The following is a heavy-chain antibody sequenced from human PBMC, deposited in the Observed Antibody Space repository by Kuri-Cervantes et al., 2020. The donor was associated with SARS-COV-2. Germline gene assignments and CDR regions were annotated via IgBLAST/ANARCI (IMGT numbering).Heavy chain of an antibody. CDR2: IYTSGST. D-gene: IGHD6-6*01. CDR3: ARHFIAGRGWFDP. CDR1: GGSISSGSYY. J-gene: IGHJ5*02. V-gene: IGHV4-61*02. Sequence: SETLSLTCTVSGGSISSGSYYWSWIRQPAGKGLEWIGRIYTSGSTNYNPSLKSRVTISVDTSNNQLSLKLTSVTAADTAVYYCARHFIAGRGWFDPWGQGAVVTVSS.